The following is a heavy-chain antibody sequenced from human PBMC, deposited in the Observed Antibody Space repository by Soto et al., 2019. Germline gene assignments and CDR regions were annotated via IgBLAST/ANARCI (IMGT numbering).Heavy chain of an antibody. D-gene: IGHD2-2*01. CDR1: GYTFTSYG. Sequence: QVQVLQSGAEVNKPGASVKVSCKASGYTFTSYGISWVRQAPGQGLEWMGWISTYNGNTNYAQKLQGRVTMTTDTSTSTAYMELRSLRSDDPAVYYCGRDLYQSVFYYGMDVWGQGTTVTVSS. V-gene: IGHV1-18*01. CDR2: ISTYNGNT. CDR3: GRDLYQSVFYYGMDV. J-gene: IGHJ6*02.